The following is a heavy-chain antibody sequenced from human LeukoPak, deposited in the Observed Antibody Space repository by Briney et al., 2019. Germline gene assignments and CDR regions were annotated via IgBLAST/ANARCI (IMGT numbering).Heavy chain of an antibody. Sequence: PGGSLRLSCAASGFTFSSYGMHWVRQAPGKGLEWVAVISYDGSNKYYADSVKGRFTISRDNSKNTLYLQMNSLRAEDTAVYYCAKDANLRRYYDFWSFDYWGQGTLVTVSP. V-gene: IGHV3-30*18. J-gene: IGHJ4*02. D-gene: IGHD3-3*01. CDR3: AKDANLRRYYDFWSFDY. CDR1: GFTFSSYG. CDR2: ISYDGSNK.